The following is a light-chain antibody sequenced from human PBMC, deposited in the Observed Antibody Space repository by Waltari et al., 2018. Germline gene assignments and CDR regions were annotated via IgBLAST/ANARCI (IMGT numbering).Light chain of an antibody. J-gene: IGLJ2*01. CDR2: TDS. CDR1: ELAKHY. Sequence: SYDLTQPPSVSVSPGQTARITCYGDELAKHYAYWYQQKRGQAPVLVIYTDSERPSGTAERCSSASSGTTVTLAIRGVEAEDEAEYYCQSGHSSGSYVLFGGGTKVTVL. V-gene: IGLV3-25*03. CDR3: QSGHSSGSYVL.